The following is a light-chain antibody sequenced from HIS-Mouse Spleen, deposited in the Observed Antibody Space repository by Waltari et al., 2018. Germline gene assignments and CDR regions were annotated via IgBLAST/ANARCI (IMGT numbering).Light chain of an antibody. CDR3: QLVNRYLPT. J-gene: IGKJ1*01. CDR2: AAC. V-gene: IGKV1-9*01. Sequence: FTHCPSFLSASVGDRVTIPCRARQGISRSLAWYQQKPGKAHKPLSYAACTLQSGVPSALVRSESGPGFPRTISRLLPDELATYYRQLVNRYLPTFGQGTKVECK. CDR1: QGISRS.